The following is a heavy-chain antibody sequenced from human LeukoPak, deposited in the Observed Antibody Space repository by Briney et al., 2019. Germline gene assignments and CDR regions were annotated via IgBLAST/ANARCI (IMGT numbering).Heavy chain of an antibody. CDR3: ARAPYYDILTPPI. CDR2: INHSGST. Sequence: SETLSLTCAVYGGSLSGYYWSWICQPPGKGLEWIGEINHSGSTNYNPSLKSRVTISVDTSKNQFSLKLSSVTAADTAVYYCARAPYYDILTPPIWGQGTMVTVSS. V-gene: IGHV4-34*01. J-gene: IGHJ3*02. CDR1: GGSLSGYY. D-gene: IGHD3-9*01.